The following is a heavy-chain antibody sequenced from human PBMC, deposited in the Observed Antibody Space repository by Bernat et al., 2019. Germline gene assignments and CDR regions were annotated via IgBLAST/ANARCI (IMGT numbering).Heavy chain of an antibody. CDR1: GFSFSSKV. CDR2: ISYDGSK. J-gene: IGHJ4*02. CDR3: ARESPILDY. V-gene: IGHV3-30*10. Sequence: QLQLVESGGGVVQPGRSLRLSCAASGFSFSSKVMHWVRQAPGKGLEWVALISYDGSKYYTDSVKGRFTISRDNSKNTLYLQMDSLRAEDTAVYYCARESPILDYWGQGTLVTVSS.